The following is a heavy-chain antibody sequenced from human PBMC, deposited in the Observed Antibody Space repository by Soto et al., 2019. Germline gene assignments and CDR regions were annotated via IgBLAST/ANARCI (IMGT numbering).Heavy chain of an antibody. CDR2: ISSSANTK. Sequence: GSLRLSCKVSGFTLSDYSMNWVRQAPGKGLEWISYISSSANTKYYADSVQGRFTISRDTAENSLYLQMNSLRTEDTAVYFCTKERPKGRGLFDYWGQGTLVTVSS. J-gene: IGHJ4*02. D-gene: IGHD3-10*01. CDR1: GFTLSDYS. V-gene: IGHV3-48*01. CDR3: TKERPKGRGLFDY.